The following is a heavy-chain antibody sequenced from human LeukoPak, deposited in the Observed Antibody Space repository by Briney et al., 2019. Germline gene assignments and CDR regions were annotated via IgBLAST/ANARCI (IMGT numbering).Heavy chain of an antibody. J-gene: IGHJ4*02. CDR2: IRYDGTSQ. V-gene: IGHV3-30*02. Sequence: GGSLGLSCATSGFTLSIYGMHWVRQAPGKGLEWVAFIRYDGTSQYYTDSVKGRFTISRDNSMNTMYLQMNSLRVEDTAVYYCAKVGFGWYQIDYWGQGTLVTVSS. CDR1: GFTLSIYG. CDR3: AKVGFGWYQIDY. D-gene: IGHD6-19*01.